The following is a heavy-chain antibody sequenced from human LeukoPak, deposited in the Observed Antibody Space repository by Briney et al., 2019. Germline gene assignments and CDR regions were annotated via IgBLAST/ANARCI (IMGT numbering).Heavy chain of an antibody. CDR3: ARLRDGYKES. CDR2: IYPGDSDT. V-gene: IGHV5-51*01. D-gene: IGHD5-24*01. J-gene: IGHJ5*02. CDR1: GYSFTNYW. Sequence: GESLKISCKGSGYSFTNYWIGWVRQTPGKGLEWIGIIYPGDSDTRYSPSFQGQVTISADKSISTAYLQWSSLKASDSGMYYCARLRDGYKESWGQGTLVTVSS.